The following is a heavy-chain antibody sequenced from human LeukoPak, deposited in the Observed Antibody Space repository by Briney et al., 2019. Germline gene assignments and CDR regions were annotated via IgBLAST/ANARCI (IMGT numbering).Heavy chain of an antibody. D-gene: IGHD4-23*01. CDR3: ARPFIETPSLGALDY. CDR2: INPNSGGT. V-gene: IGHV1-2*02. CDR1: GYTFTGYC. J-gene: IGHJ4*02. Sequence: ASVKLSCKAPGYTFTGYCMHWVRQAPGQGLEWMGWINPNSGGTNYAQKFQGRVTMTRDTSISTAYMELSRLRSDDTAVYYCARPFIETPSLGALDYWGQGTLVTVSS.